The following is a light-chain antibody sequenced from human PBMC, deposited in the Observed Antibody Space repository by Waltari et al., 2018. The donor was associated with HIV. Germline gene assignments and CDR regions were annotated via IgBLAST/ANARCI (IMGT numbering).Light chain of an antibody. V-gene: IGLV1-47*01. J-gene: IGLJ1*01. CDR1: SPNAGRDN. Sequence: QSALTQPPSTSGTPGQRVPMSCPGRSPNAGRDNVYWYQQIPGTAPKLLIYNDYQRPSGVPDRFSGSKSGTSASLAISGRRSEDEADYYCAAWDNILSGYVFGTGTKVTVL. CDR2: NDY. CDR3: AAWDNILSGYV.